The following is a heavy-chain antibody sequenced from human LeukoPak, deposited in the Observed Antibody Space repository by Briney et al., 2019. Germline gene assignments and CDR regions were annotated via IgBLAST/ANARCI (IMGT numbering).Heavy chain of an antibody. J-gene: IGHJ4*02. Sequence: GGSLRLSCAASGFTFSSYAMSWVRQAPGKGLEWVGRIKSKTDGGTTDYAAPVKGRFTISRDDSKNTLYLQMNNLKTEDTAVYYCTTDAGYSSRWYNYWGQGTLVTVSS. CDR3: TTDAGYSSRWYNY. D-gene: IGHD6-13*01. CDR2: IKSKTDGGTT. CDR1: GFTFSSYA. V-gene: IGHV3-15*01.